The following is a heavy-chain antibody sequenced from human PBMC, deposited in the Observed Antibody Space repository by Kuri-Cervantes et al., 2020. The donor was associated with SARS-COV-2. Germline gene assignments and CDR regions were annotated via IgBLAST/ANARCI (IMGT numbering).Heavy chain of an antibody. V-gene: IGHV3-21*01. CDR2: ISSSSNYI. D-gene: IGHD6-6*01. Sequence: GGSLRLSCAASGFTFSSYSMNWVRQAPGKGLEWVSFISSSSNYIYYADSLKGRFTISRDNAKNSLYLQMNSPRAEDTAVSYCARDGSRYSTSSFNYYYDMDVWGKGTTVTVSS. CDR1: GFTFSSYS. J-gene: IGHJ6*03. CDR3: ARDGSRYSTSSFNYYYDMDV.